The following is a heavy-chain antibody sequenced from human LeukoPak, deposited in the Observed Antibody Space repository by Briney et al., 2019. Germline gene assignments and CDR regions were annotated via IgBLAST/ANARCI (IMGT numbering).Heavy chain of an antibody. CDR1: GYTLTELS. D-gene: IGHD2-8*01. CDR2: FDPEDGET. V-gene: IGHV1-24*01. J-gene: IGHJ4*02. CDR3: ATAHCTNGVRSQNLDY. Sequence: ASVKVSCKVSGYTLTELSMHWVRQAPGKGLEWMGGFDPEDGETIYAQKFQGRVTMTEDTSTDTAYMELSSLRSEDTAVYYCATAHCTNGVRSQNLDYWGQGTLVTVSS.